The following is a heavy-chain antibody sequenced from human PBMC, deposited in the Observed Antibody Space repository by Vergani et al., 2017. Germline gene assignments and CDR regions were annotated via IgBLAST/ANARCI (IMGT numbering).Heavy chain of an antibody. D-gene: IGHD2-8*01. V-gene: IGHV3-21*06. CDR1: GFTFNSYG. CDR2: IGSSGPYI. Sequence: EVQLLESGGDLVQPGGSLRLSCAASGFTFNSYGMHWVRQAPGKGLEWVAFIGSSGPYINYADSVKGRFIISRDNTNNSLFLQLRSLRAEDAAVYYCARDCTSGGCPDNYGMDVWGQGATVTVSS. J-gene: IGHJ6*02. CDR3: ARDCTSGGCPDNYGMDV.